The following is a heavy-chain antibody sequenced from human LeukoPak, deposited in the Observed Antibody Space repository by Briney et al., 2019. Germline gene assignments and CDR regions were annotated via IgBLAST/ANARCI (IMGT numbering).Heavy chain of an antibody. CDR1: GFTFSTYA. CDR3: AKGRTNDY. J-gene: IGHJ4*02. D-gene: IGHD1/OR15-1a*01. CDR2: ISDTGGNT. V-gene: IGHV3-23*01. Sequence: GGSLRLSCAASGFTFSTYAMSWVRQTPERGLEWVSAISDTGGNTFYADSVKGRFTISRDNSKNTLYLQMNSLRAEDTTIYYCAKGRTNDYWGQGTLVTVSS.